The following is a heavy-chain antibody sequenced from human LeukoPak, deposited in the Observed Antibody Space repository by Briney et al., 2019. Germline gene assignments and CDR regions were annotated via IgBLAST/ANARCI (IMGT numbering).Heavy chain of an antibody. CDR3: ATDSSVEMAIQGDYYYYYGMDV. CDR1: GYTFTELS. D-gene: IGHD5-24*01. CDR2: FDPEDGET. V-gene: IGHV1-24*01. J-gene: IGHJ6*02. Sequence: EASVKVSCKVSGYTFTELSMHWVRQAPGKGLEWMGGFDPEDGETIYAQKFQGRVTMTEDTSTDTAYMELSSLRSEDTAVHYCATDSSVEMAIQGDYYYYYGMDVWGQGTTVTVSS.